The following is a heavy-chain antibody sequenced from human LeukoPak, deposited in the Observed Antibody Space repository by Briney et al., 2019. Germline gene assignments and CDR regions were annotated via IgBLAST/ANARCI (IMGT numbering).Heavy chain of an antibody. V-gene: IGHV5-51*01. D-gene: IGHD3-10*01. CDR3: ARLGGITMVRGVIHDGMDV. CDR2: IYPGDSDT. J-gene: IGHJ6*02. Sequence: GESLKISCKGSGSSFTSYWIGWVRQMPGKGLEWMGIIYPGDSDTRYSPSFQGQVTISADKSISTAYLQWSSLKASDTAMYYCARLGGITMVRGVIHDGMDVWGQGTTVTVSS. CDR1: GSSFTSYW.